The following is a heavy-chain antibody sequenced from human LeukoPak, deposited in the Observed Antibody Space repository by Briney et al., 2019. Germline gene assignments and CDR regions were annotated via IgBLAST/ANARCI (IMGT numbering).Heavy chain of an antibody. CDR3: ARTRLPDLN. D-gene: IGHD6-25*01. CDR1: GFTFSSYE. CDR2: ISSGGSTI. Sequence: AGGSLRLSCAASGFTFSSYEMNWVRQAPGKGLEWVSYISSGGSTIYYADSVKGRFTISRDNAKNSLYLQMNSLTAEDTAVYYCARTRLPDLNWGQGTLVTVSS. J-gene: IGHJ4*02. V-gene: IGHV3-48*03.